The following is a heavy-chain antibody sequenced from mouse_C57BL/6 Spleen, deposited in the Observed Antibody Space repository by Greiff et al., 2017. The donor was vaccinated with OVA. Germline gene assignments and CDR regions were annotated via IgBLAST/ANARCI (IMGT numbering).Heavy chain of an antibody. V-gene: IGHV1-82*01. J-gene: IGHJ3*01. CDR3: ARSEDYEYDGTWFAY. Sequence: VQLQQSGPELVKPGASVKISCKASGYAFSSSWMNWVKQRPGKGLEWIGRIYPGDGDTNYNGKFKGKATLTADKSSSTAYMQLSSLTSEDSAVYFCARSEDYEYDGTWFAYWGQGTLVTVSA. CDR1: GYAFSSSW. CDR2: IYPGDGDT. D-gene: IGHD2-4*01.